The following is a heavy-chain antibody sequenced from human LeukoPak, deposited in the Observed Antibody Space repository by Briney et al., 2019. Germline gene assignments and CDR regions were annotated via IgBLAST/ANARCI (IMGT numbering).Heavy chain of an antibody. V-gene: IGHV3-48*01. J-gene: IGHJ5*01. CDR1: GFTFSSYS. CDR2: ISSSSSTI. D-gene: IGHD6-19*01. CDR3: ASDNIYSSGWFGY. Sequence: PGGSLRLSCAASGFTFSSYSMNWVRQAPGKGLEWVSYISSSSSTIYYAGSVKGRFTISRDNTKNSLYLKMNSLRAEDTAVYYCASDNIYSSGWFGYWGQGTLVTVSS.